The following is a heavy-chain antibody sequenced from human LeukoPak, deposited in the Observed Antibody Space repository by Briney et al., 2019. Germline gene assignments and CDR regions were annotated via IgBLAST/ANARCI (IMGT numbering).Heavy chain of an antibody. CDR1: GFTFSSYG. Sequence: QPGGSLRLSCAAPGFTFSSYGISWVRQAPGKGLEWVSIISGGGGYTYYADSVKGRFTISRDNSKNTLYLRMNSLRAEDTAVYYCAKLGYCSSTSCHDYFDYWGQGTLVTVSS. J-gene: IGHJ4*02. D-gene: IGHD2-2*03. CDR3: AKLGYCSSTSCHDYFDY. CDR2: ISGGGGYT. V-gene: IGHV3-23*01.